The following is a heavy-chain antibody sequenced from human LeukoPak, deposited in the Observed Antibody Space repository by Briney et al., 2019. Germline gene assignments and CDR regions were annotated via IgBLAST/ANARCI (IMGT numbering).Heavy chain of an antibody. D-gene: IGHD2-2*01. V-gene: IGHV3-30*02. CDR1: GFTFSSYG. CDR3: AKSDIIVVSDAKGNWFDP. J-gene: IGHJ5*02. Sequence: GGSLRLSCAASGFTFSSYGMHWVRQAPGKGLEWVAFIRYDGSNKYYADSVKGRFTISRDNSKNTLYLQMNNLRTEDMAVYYCAKSDIIVVSDAKGNWFDPWGLGSLVTVSS. CDR2: IRYDGSNK.